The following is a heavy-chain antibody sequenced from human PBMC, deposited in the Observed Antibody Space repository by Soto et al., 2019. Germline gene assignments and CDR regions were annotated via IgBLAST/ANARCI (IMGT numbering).Heavy chain of an antibody. CDR3: ARDTERTFYGMDV. CDR2: FDPEDGET. CDR1: GYTLTELS. J-gene: IGHJ6*02. V-gene: IGHV1-24*01. Sequence: ASVKVSCKVSGYTLTELSMHWVRQAPGKGLEWMGGFDPEDGETIYAQKFQGRVTMTADTSTDTAYMELSSLRSEDTAVYYCARDTERTFYGMDVWGQGTTVTVSS.